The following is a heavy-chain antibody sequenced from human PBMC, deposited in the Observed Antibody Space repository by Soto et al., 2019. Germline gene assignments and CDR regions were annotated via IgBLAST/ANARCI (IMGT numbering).Heavy chain of an antibody. CDR1: GFSISSGGYY. CDR2: IYHSGST. V-gene: IGHV4-31*03. Sequence: SETLSLTCTVSGFSISSGGYYWSWIRQHPGKGLEWVGYIYHSGSTYFNPSLKSRVSISVDTSKNQFSLRLSSVTAADTAVYYCARVPWSRLPLRYMDVWGKGTTVTVSS. J-gene: IGHJ6*03. CDR3: ARVPWSRLPLRYMDV. D-gene: IGHD2-15*01.